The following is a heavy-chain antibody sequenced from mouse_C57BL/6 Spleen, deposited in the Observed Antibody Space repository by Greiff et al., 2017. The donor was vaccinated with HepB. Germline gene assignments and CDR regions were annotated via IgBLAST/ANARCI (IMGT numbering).Heavy chain of an antibody. CDR3: TRGGYGSSYYFDY. J-gene: IGHJ2*01. V-gene: IGHV5-9-1*02. D-gene: IGHD1-1*01. CDR1: GFTFSSYA. CDR2: ISSGGDYT. Sequence: EVKLMESGEGLVKPGGSLKLSCAASGFTFSSYAMSWVRQTPEKRLEWVAYISSGGDYTYYADTVKGRFTISRDNARNTLYLQMSSLKSEDTAMYYCTRGGYGSSYYFDYWGQGTTLTVSS.